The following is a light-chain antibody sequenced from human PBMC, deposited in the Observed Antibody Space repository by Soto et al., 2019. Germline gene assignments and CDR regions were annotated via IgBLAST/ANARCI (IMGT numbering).Light chain of an antibody. Sequence: DIQMTPSPSYLSASVGDRVTITCQASQDISNYLNWYQQKPGKAPKLLIYDASTLETGVPSRFSGSGSGTDFTFTISSLQPEDIATYYCQQYDNLPITFGQGTRLAIK. CDR2: DAS. J-gene: IGKJ5*01. CDR3: QQYDNLPIT. V-gene: IGKV1-33*01. CDR1: QDISNY.